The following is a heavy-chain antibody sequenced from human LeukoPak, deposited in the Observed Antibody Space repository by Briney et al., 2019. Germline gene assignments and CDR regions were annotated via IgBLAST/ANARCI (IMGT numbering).Heavy chain of an antibody. CDR2: IYYDGST. CDR1: GVSISNTTYF. V-gene: IGHV4-39*01. CDR3: ARQPEWELYLDDY. D-gene: IGHD1-26*01. Sequence: SETLSLTCSVSGVSISNTTYFWGWIRQPPGRGLEWIGSIYYDGSTYYKSSLESRVTISIDSSQSHFSLKLTSVTAADTAVYYCARQPEWELYLDDYWGQRTLVTVSS. J-gene: IGHJ4*02.